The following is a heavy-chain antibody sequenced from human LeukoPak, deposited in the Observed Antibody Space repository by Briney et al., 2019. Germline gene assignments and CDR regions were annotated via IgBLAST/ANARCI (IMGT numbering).Heavy chain of an antibody. CDR2: ISSSGSTI. V-gene: IGHV3-48*03. J-gene: IGHJ6*03. CDR1: GFTFSSYE. D-gene: IGHD3-9*01. CDR3: ARDRPTLRYFDSFYYMDV. Sequence: GGSLRLSCAASGFTFSSYEMNWVRQAPGKGLEWVSYISSSGSTIYYADSVKGRFTISRDNAKNSLYLQMNSLRAEDTAVYYCARDRPTLRYFDSFYYMDVWGKGTTVTVSS.